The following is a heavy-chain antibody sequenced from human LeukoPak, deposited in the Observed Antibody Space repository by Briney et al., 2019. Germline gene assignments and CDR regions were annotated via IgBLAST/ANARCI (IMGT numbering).Heavy chain of an antibody. CDR1: GFIFDHYG. CDR2: VTWNGGRT. V-gene: IGHV3-20*04. Sequence: GGSLRLSCAASGFIFDHYGMSWVRQAPGKGLEWVSGVTWNGGRTGYADSVKGRFTISRDSAKKSLYLQMNSLRAEDTALYYCARDPTEGFEELLSPPDYWGQGTLVTVSS. J-gene: IGHJ4*02. CDR3: ARDPTEGFEELLSPPDY. D-gene: IGHD3-10*01.